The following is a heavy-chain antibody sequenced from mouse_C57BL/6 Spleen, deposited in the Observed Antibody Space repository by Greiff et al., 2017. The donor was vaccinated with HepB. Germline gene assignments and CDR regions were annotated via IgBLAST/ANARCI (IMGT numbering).Heavy chain of an antibody. J-gene: IGHJ3*01. D-gene: IGHD4-1*01. CDR2: ISDGGSYT. CDR3: AREKGWDGFPWFAY. Sequence: EVQRVESGGGLVKPGGSLKLSCAASGFTFSSYAMSWVRQTPEKRLEWVATISDGGSYTYYPDNVKGRFTISRDNAKNNLYLQMSHLKSEDTAMYYCAREKGWDGFPWFAYWGQGTLVTVSA. CDR1: GFTFSSYA. V-gene: IGHV5-4*01.